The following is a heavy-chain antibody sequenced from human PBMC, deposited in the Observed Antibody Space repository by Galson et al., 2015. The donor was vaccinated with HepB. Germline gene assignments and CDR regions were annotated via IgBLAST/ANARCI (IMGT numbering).Heavy chain of an antibody. Sequence: SLRLSCAASGFTFSTFGMHWVRQAPGKGLEWVAAISSHGSDGYYVDSVKGRFTISRDNSKNTLYLLMNSLRSEDTAVYYCAKSALIAVAASFDYWDLGTLVTVSS. D-gene: IGHD6-19*01. CDR3: AKSALIAVAASFDY. J-gene: IGHJ4*02. CDR2: ISSHGSDG. CDR1: GFTFSTFG. V-gene: IGHV3-30*18.